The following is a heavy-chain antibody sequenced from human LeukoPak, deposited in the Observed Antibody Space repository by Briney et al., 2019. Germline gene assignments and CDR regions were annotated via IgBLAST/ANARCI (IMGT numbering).Heavy chain of an antibody. Sequence: SETLSLTCAVYGGSFSGYYWSWIRQPPGKGLEWIGEINHSGSTNYNPSLKSRVTISVDTSKNQFSLKLSSVTAADTAVYYCARGSMIVVVSGAFDIWGQGTMVTVSS. J-gene: IGHJ3*02. V-gene: IGHV4-34*01. CDR1: GGSFSGYY. CDR3: ARGSMIVVVSGAFDI. D-gene: IGHD3-22*01. CDR2: INHSGST.